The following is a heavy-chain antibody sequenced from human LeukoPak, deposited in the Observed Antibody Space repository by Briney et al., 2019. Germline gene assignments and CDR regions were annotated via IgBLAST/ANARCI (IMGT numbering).Heavy chain of an antibody. CDR3: TRDLGGTSWGEWNY. V-gene: IGHV3-74*01. CDR2: INSDGSAT. D-gene: IGHD3-16*01. Sequence: GGSLRLSCAASGFTFSNYRMHWVRQAPGKGLVWVSRINSDGSATNYADSVKGRFTISRDNAKNTLYLQMSSLRAEDTAVYYCTRDLGGTSWGEWNYWGQGTLVTVSS. CDR1: GFTFSNYR. J-gene: IGHJ4*02.